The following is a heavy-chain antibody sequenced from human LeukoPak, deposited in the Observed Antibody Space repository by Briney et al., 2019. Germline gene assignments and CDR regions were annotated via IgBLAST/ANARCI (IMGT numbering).Heavy chain of an antibody. V-gene: IGHV1-69*13. CDR3: ARDLGGRSSWYRFDY. J-gene: IGHJ4*02. Sequence: SVKVSCKASGYTFTSYGISWVRQAPGQGLEWMGGIIPIFGTANYAQKFQGRVTITADESTSTAYMELSSLRSEDTAVYYCARDLGGRSSWYRFDYWGQGTLVTVSS. D-gene: IGHD6-13*01. CDR1: GYTFTSYG. CDR2: IIPIFGTA.